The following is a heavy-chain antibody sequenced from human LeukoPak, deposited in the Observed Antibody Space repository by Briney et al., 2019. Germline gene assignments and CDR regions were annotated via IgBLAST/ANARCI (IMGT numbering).Heavy chain of an antibody. D-gene: IGHD3-3*01. J-gene: IGHJ3*02. CDR3: ASHRLRFLEGTRTNAFDI. V-gene: IGHV1-69*05. CDR2: IIPIFGTA. Sequence: ASVKVSCKASGYTFTGYYMHWVRQAPGQGLEWMGGIIPIFGTANYAQKFQGRVTITTDESTSTAYMELSSLRSEDTAVYYRASHRLRFLEGTRTNAFDIWGQGTMVTVSS. CDR1: GYTFTGYY.